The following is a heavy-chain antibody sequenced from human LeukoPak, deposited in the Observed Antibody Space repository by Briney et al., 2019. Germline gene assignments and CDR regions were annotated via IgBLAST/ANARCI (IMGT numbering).Heavy chain of an antibody. CDR3: VRQTVAGTSVDY. CDR1: GDSISSSSYY. J-gene: IGHJ4*02. CDR2: IYYNGNV. V-gene: IGHV4-39*07. Sequence: SETLSLTCSVSGDSISSSSYYWGWIRQPPGKGLEWIGSIYYNGNVYSNPSLKSRVTISLDKSKNHFSLELSSVTAADTAVYCCVRQTVAGTSVDYWGQGTLVTVSS. D-gene: IGHD6-19*01.